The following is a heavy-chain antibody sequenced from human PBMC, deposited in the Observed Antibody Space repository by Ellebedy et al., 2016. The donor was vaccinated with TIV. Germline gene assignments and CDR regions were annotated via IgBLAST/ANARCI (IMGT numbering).Heavy chain of an antibody. D-gene: IGHD4-23*01. Sequence: AASVKVSCKASGGTFSSYAISWVRQAPGQGLEWMGGIIPIFGTANYAQKFQGRVTITADESTSTAYMELSSLRSEDTAVYYCARVSDYGGRYAFDIWGQGTMVTVSS. CDR1: GGTFSSYA. V-gene: IGHV1-69*13. CDR2: IIPIFGTA. CDR3: ARVSDYGGRYAFDI. J-gene: IGHJ3*02.